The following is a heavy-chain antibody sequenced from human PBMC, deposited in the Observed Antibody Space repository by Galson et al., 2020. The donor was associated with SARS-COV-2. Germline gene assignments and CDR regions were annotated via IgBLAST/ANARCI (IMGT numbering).Heavy chain of an antibody. CDR1: GFTFSSYW. J-gene: IGHJ6*02. CDR3: ARAGRQYYYYYGMDV. V-gene: IGHV3-74*01. CDR2: INSDGSST. Sequence: GESLKISCAASGFTFSSYWMHWVRQAPGKGLVWVSRINSDGSSTSYADSVKGRFTISRDNAKNTLYLQMNSLRAEDTAVYYCARAGRQYYYYYGMDVWGQGTTVTVSS.